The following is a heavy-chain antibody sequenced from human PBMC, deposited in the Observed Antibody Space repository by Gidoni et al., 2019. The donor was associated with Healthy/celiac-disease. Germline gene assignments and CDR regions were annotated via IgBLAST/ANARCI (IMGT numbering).Heavy chain of an antibody. Sequence: SYAMHWVRQAPGKGLEWVAVISYDGSNKYYADSVKGRFTISRDNSKNTLYLQMNSLRAEDTAVYYCARAKALGITIFGVVPGGMDVWGKGTTVTVSS. CDR1: SYA. J-gene: IGHJ6*04. V-gene: IGHV3-30-3*01. CDR3: ARAKALGITIFGVVPGGMDV. CDR2: ISYDGSNK. D-gene: IGHD3-3*01.